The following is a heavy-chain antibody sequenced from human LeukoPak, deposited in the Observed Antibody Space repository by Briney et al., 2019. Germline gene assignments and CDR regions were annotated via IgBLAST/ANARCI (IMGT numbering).Heavy chain of an antibody. V-gene: IGHV3-23*01. D-gene: IGHD3-10*01. CDR1: ELHA. J-gene: IGHJ6*02. Sequence: GGSLRLSCAASELHAMTWVRQGPGKGLEWVSAISRSGGSTYYADSVKGRFTNSRDKSNNTLFLQMNSLRAEDTAVYYCAKLGGKTANGDEYYGMDVWGQGTTVTVSS. CDR2: ISRSGGST. CDR3: AKLGGKTANGDEYYGMDV.